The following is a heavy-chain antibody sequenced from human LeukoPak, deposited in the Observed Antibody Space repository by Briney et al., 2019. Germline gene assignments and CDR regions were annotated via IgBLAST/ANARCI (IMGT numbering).Heavy chain of an antibody. CDR3: ARDIPYDFWSGYSPSYYYYGMDV. V-gene: IGHV1-2*02. Sequence: ASVRVSCTASGYTFTVYYMHWVRQAPGQGLEWMGWINPNSGGTNYAQKFQGRVTMTRDTSISTAYMELSRLRSDDTAVYYCARDIPYDFWSGYSPSYYYYGMDVWGQGTTVTVSS. CDR2: INPNSGGT. CDR1: GYTFTVYY. D-gene: IGHD3-3*01. J-gene: IGHJ6*02.